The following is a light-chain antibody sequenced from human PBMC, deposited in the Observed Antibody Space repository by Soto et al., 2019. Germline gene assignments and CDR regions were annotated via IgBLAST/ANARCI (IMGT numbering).Light chain of an antibody. V-gene: IGKV1-5*01. CDR1: QSISSY. CDR3: QQYNSYSQVT. Sequence: DVQMTQSPSSLSASLGDRVTITCRASQSISSYLNWYEQKPGKAPKLLIYAASSLESGVPSRFSGSGSGTEFTLTISSLQPDDFATYYCQQYNSYSQVTFGQGTRLE. J-gene: IGKJ5*01. CDR2: AAS.